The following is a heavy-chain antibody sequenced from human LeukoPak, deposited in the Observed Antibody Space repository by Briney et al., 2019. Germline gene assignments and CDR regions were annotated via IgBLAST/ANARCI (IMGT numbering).Heavy chain of an antibody. CDR3: AREDHSSSSFDY. CDR2: IYTSGST. J-gene: IGHJ4*02. CDR1: GGSISSYY. Sequence: SETLSLTCTVSGGSISSYYWSWIRQPAGKGLEWIGRIYTSGSTNYNPSLKSRVTMSVDTSKNQLSLKLSSVTAADTAVYYCAREDHSSSSFDYWGQGTLVTVSS. V-gene: IGHV4-4*07. D-gene: IGHD6-6*01.